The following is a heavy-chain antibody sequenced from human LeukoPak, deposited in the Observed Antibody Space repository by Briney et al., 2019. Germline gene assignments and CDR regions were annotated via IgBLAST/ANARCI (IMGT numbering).Heavy chain of an antibody. J-gene: IGHJ1*01. CDR3: ARGYGDYAGYFHH. CDR2: IKQDGSEE. V-gene: IGHV3-7*03. CDR1: GFTFSRYW. D-gene: IGHD4-17*01. Sequence: GGSLRLSCAASGFTFSRYWMNWVRQAPGKGLEWVANIKQDGSEEYYVDSVKGRFSIPRDNAKNSVYLQMNSLRAEDTAVYYCARGYGDYAGYFHHWGQGTLVTVSS.